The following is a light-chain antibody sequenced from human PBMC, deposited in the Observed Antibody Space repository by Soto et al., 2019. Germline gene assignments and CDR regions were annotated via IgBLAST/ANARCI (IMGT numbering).Light chain of an antibody. J-gene: IGLJ1*01. V-gene: IGLV2-8*01. Sequence: QSALTQPPSASGSPGQSVTIPCTGTSSDVGGYNYVSWYQQHPGKAPKLMIYEVSKRPSGVPDRFSGSKSGNTASLTVSGLQAEDEADYYCSSYAGSILFGTGTKVTVL. CDR1: SSDVGGYNY. CDR2: EVS. CDR3: SSYAGSIL.